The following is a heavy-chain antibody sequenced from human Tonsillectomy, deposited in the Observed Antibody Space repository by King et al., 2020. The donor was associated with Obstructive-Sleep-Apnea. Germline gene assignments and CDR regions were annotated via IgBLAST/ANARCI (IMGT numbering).Heavy chain of an antibody. D-gene: IGHD1-26*01. CDR3: AREDLIRELLLHYYYGIDV. Sequence: VQLVESGGGVGQPGRSLRLSCADSGVTFSNYTVHWVRQAPGKGLEWVAVISYDGSNKYYTDSVKGRFTISRDNSKNTLYLQINSLRAEDTAVYYCAREDLIRELLLHYYYGIDVWGQGTTVTVSS. V-gene: IGHV3-30*04. J-gene: IGHJ6*02. CDR2: ISYDGSNK. CDR1: GVTFSNYT.